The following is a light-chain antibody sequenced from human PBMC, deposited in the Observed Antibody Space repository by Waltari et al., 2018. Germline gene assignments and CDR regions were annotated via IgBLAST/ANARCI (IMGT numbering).Light chain of an antibody. V-gene: IGLV3-1*01. J-gene: IGLJ2*01. CDR3: QAWDGRTVV. CDR1: KLGSKY. Sequence: SYELTQPPSLSVSPGQTATITCSGDKLGSKYACWYQQKSGRAPLLVLYQDSKRPSGIPERFSGSNSGNTGTLIISGTQAMDEADYYCQAWDGRTVVFGGGTKVTVL. CDR2: QDS.